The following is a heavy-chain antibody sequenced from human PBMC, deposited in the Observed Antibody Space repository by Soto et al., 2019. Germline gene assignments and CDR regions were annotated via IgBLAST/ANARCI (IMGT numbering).Heavy chain of an antibody. V-gene: IGHV4-39*01. Sequence: QLQLQESGPGLVKPSETLSLTCTVSGGSISSSSYYWGWIRQPPGKGLEWIGSIYYRGSTYYNPSXRSRGTIYVXTXXXQXXLTLSSVTAADPAVYYCARRGYGSGGSCYPTPFAYWGQVTLVTVSS. CDR1: GGSISSSSYY. D-gene: IGHD2-15*01. CDR3: ARRGYGSGGSCYPTPFAY. J-gene: IGHJ4*02. CDR2: IYYRGST.